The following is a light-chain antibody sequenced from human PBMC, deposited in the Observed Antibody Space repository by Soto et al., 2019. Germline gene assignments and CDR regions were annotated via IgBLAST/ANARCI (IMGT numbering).Light chain of an antibody. CDR3: QQYDNVSLT. V-gene: IGKV1-33*01. CDR1: QSISSY. CDR2: DAS. J-gene: IGKJ4*01. Sequence: DIQMTQSPSTLSASVGDRVTITCRASQSISSYLNWYQQKPGRAPKLLIYDASNLETGVPSRFSGSGSGTDFTFTISSLQPEDIATYYCQQYDNVSLTFAGGTKVDIK.